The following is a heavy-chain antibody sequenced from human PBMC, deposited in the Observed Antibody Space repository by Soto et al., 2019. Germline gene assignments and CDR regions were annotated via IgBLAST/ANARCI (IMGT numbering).Heavy chain of an antibody. D-gene: IGHD4-4*01. Sequence: ASVKVSCKASGYTFSSYAMHWVRLASGQRLEWMGWINAGNGNTKYSQKFQGRVTITRDTSASTAYMELSSLRSEDTAVYYCAILHPPDYIYAFDIWVQGTMITVSS. CDR2: INAGNGNT. CDR3: AILHPPDYIYAFDI. CDR1: GYTFSSYA. J-gene: IGHJ3*02. V-gene: IGHV1-3*01.